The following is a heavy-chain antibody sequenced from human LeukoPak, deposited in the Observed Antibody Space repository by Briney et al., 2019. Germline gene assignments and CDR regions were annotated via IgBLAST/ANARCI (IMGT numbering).Heavy chain of an antibody. J-gene: IGHJ3*02. V-gene: IGHV3-23*01. Sequence: GGSLRLSCEASGVTFSSYVMSWVRQAPGKGPEWVSGISGSGGGTYYADSVKGRSAISRDNSKNTLYLQMNSLRAEDTAVYYCVQEGPRGLAFDIWGHGTKVTVSS. CDR3: VQEGPRGLAFDI. CDR1: GVTFSSYV. CDR2: ISGSGGGT.